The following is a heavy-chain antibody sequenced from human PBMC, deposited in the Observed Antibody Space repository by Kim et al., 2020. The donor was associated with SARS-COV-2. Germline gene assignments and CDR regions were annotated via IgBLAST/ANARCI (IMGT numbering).Heavy chain of an antibody. CDR2: IYYSGRT. D-gene: IGHD3-10*01. CDR3: ATFVRGAFDY. Sequence: SETLSLTCTVSGGSISSYYWSWIRQPPGKGLEWIGYIYYSGRTTYNPSLKSRVTISVDTSKNQFSLKLSSVTAADTAVYYCATFVRGAFDYWGQGTLVTV. J-gene: IGHJ4*02. CDR1: GGSISSYY. V-gene: IGHV4-59*01.